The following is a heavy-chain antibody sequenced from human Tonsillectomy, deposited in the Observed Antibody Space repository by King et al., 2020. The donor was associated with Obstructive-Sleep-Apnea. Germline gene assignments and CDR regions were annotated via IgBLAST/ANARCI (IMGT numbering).Heavy chain of an antibody. CDR2: ISSDGSRT. Sequence: VQLVESGGGLVQPGGSLRLSCAASGFTFSSYWMHWVRQAPGKGLVWVSYISSDGSRTDYADPVKGRFTISRDNAKNTLYLQMDSLRAEDTAVYYCGRDRVSGSYYAIHSWGQGTLVTVSS. J-gene: IGHJ4*02. CDR3: GRDRVSGSYYAIHS. CDR1: GFTFSSYW. V-gene: IGHV3-74*01. D-gene: IGHD1-26*01.